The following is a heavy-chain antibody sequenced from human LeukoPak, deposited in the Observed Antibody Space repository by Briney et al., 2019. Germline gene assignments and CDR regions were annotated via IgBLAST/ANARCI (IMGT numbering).Heavy chain of an antibody. CDR2: IIPIFGTA. CDR1: GGTFSSYA. J-gene: IGHJ5*02. V-gene: IGHV1-69*05. CDR3: ARRGKFLDHCSGGSCYDNWFDP. D-gene: IGHD2-15*01. Sequence: SVKVSCKASGGTFSSYAISWVRQAPGQGLEWMGGIIPIFGTANYAQKFQGRVTITTDESTSTAYMELSSLRSEDTAVYYCARRGKFLDHCSGGSCYDNWFDPWVQGTLVTVSS.